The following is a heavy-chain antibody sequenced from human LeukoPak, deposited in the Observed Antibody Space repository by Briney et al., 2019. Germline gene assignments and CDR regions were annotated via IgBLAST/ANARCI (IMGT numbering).Heavy chain of an antibody. V-gene: IGHV3-30*18. CDR2: ISYDGSNK. Sequence: GGSLRLSCAASGFTFSSYGMHWVRQAPGKGLEWVAVISYDGSNKYYADSVKGRFTISRDNSKNTLYLQMNSLRAEDTAEYYCAKTARYYYYYMDVWGKGTTVTVSS. CDR3: AKTARYYYYYMDV. J-gene: IGHJ6*03. CDR1: GFTFSSYG.